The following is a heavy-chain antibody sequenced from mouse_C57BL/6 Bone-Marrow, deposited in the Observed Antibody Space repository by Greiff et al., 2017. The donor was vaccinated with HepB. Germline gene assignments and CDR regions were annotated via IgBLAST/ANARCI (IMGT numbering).Heavy chain of an antibody. CDR2: INPNNGGT. J-gene: IGHJ4*01. CDR1: GYTFTDYN. V-gene: IGHV1-18*01. Sequence: EVQLQESGPELVKPGASVKIPCKASGYTFTDYNMDWVKQSHGKSLEWIGDINPNNGGTIYNQKFKGKATLTVDKSSSTAYMELRSLTSEDTAVYYCARSTGSSYAMDYWGQGTSVTVSS. CDR3: ARSTGSSYAMDY. D-gene: IGHD1-1*01.